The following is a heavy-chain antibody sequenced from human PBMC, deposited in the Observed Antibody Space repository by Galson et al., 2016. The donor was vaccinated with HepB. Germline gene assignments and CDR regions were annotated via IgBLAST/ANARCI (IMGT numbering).Heavy chain of an antibody. V-gene: IGHV3-21*05. CDR2: MSSSGTSV. CDR1: GFTLSTYS. Sequence: SLRLSCAASGFTLSTYSMNWFRQAPGKGLEWVSYMSSSGTSVYYTDSVKGRFTISRDNSKTTLYLEMNSLRVEDTAVYFCANYLGYGSGRPGYFHSWGQGTLVTVSP. D-gene: IGHD3-10*01. J-gene: IGHJ4*02. CDR3: ANYLGYGSGRPGYFHS.